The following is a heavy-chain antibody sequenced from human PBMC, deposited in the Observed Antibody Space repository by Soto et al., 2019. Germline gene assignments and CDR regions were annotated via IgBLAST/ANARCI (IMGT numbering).Heavy chain of an antibody. V-gene: IGHV3-33*05. J-gene: IGHJ4*02. CDR1: GFSFSSYG. CDR2: TSHDGNKK. D-gene: IGHD2-15*01. Sequence: QVQLVESGGGVVQPGRSLRLSCVASGFSFSSYGMHWVRQAPGKGLEWVAVTSHDGNKKFYVDSLRGRFTISRDNSKNTLYLQMNSLRAEDTAVYYCAKGAPYCSGGTCRLDYWGQGTLVTVSS. CDR3: AKGAPYCSGGTCRLDY.